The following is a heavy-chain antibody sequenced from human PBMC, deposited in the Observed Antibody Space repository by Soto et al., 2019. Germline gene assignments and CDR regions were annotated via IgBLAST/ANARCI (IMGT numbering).Heavy chain of an antibody. CDR2: ISSSSSTI. V-gene: IGHV3-48*01. CDR3: ARHPERKAKFGWLDS. J-gene: IGHJ5*01. D-gene: IGHD1-1*01. Sequence: GKGLEWVSYISSSSSTIYYADSGKGRFTISRDNAKNSLYLQMNSLRAEDMAVYYCARHPERKAKFGWLDSWCQGTLVTVS.